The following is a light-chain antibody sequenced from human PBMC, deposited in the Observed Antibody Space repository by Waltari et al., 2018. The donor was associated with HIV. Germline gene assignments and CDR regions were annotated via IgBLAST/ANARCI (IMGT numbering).Light chain of an antibody. J-gene: IGLJ3*02. V-gene: IGLV9-49*01. CDR3: GADHGSGSNFVWV. Sequence: QPVLTQPPSASALLAASVTLTCPLRRGYSNSKVDSYHQSPGQGPRFVMRVGTGGIVGAKGDGSPDRFSVLGSGLNRYLTIKNIQEEDESDYHCGADHGSGSNFVWVFGGGTKLTVL. CDR2: VGTGGIVG. CDR1: RGYSNSK.